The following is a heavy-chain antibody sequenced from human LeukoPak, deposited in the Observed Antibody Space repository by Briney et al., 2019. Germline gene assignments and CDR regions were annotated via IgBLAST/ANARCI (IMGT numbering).Heavy chain of an antibody. D-gene: IGHD3-22*01. CDR2: IIPIFGTA. CDR3: ARDQGPYYYDSSGSGFDP. Sequence: SVKVSCKASGGTFSSYAISWVRQAPGEGLEWMGGIIPIFGTANYAQKFQGRVTITADESTSTAYMELRSLRSDDTAVYYCARDQGPYYYDSSGSGFDPWGQGTLVTVSS. V-gene: IGHV1-69*13. J-gene: IGHJ5*02. CDR1: GGTFSSYA.